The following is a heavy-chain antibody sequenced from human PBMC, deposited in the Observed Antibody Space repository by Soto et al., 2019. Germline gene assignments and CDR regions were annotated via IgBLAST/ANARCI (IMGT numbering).Heavy chain of an antibody. Sequence: GSLRLSCAASGFTFSNYYMSWIRQPPGKGLEWIGSVYYRGNTYYNPSLKSRVTTSVDTSKNQFSLKLYSVTAADTALYYCARHKDTSSRYLLPDYWGQGTLVTVSS. D-gene: IGHD6-13*01. CDR1: GFTFSNYY. CDR2: VYYRGNT. CDR3: ARHKDTSSRYLLPDY. J-gene: IGHJ4*02. V-gene: IGHV4-39*01.